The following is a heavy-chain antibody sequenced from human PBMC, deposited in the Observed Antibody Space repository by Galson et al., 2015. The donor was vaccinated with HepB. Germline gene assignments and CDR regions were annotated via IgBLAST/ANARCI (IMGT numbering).Heavy chain of an antibody. J-gene: IGHJ5*02. CDR2: IFDSGST. D-gene: IGHD6-13*01. CDR3: AGVAAAGYWFDP. CDR1: GGSINNGDYY. Sequence: ETLSLTCTVSGGSINNGDYYWSWIRQPPGKGLEWIGYIFDSGSTMYNPSLKSRVTISIDTSENRFSLNLRSVTAADTAVYYCAGVAAAGYWFDPWGQGTLGTVSS. V-gene: IGHV4-61*08.